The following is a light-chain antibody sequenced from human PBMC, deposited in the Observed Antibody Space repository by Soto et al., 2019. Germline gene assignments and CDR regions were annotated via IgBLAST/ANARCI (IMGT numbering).Light chain of an antibody. V-gene: IGKV3-15*01. J-gene: IGKJ5*01. Sequence: EIVLTQSPATLSLSPGERATLSCRASQSVSSYLAWYQQKPGQAPRLLIYGASTRATGIPARFSGSGSGTEFTLTISSLQSEDFAVYYCQQYNNWPLTTFGQGTRLEIK. CDR3: QQYNNWPLTT. CDR2: GAS. CDR1: QSVSSY.